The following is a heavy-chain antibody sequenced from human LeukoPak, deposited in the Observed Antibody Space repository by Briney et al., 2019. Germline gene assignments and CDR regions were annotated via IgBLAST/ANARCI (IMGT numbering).Heavy chain of an antibody. CDR1: GFTFSSYA. J-gene: IGHJ3*02. V-gene: IGHV3-9*01. D-gene: IGHD7-27*01. CDR3: AKAPNLWGAFDI. CDR2: ISWNSGSI. Sequence: GGSLRLSCAASGFTFSSYAMSWVRQAPGKGLEWVSGISWNSGSIGYADSVKGRFTISRDNAKNSLYLQMNSLRAEDTALYYCAKAPNLWGAFDIWGQGTMVTVSS.